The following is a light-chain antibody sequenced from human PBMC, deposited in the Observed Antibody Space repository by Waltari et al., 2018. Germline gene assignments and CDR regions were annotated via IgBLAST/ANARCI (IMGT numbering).Light chain of an antibody. CDR3: QQYYSIPYT. Sequence: DIVMTQSPDSLAVALGERATINCKSSQSVLYSSNNKNKLAWYHHKPGQPPKLPIYWASTRESGVPDRFSGSGSGTDFTLTISSLQAEDVAVYYCQQYYSIPYTFGQGTKLEIK. CDR1: QSVLYSSNNKNK. J-gene: IGKJ2*01. CDR2: WAS. V-gene: IGKV4-1*01.